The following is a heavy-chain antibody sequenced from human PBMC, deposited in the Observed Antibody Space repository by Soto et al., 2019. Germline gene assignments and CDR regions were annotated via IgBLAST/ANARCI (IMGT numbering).Heavy chain of an antibody. CDR1: GFTFSGYA. Sequence: QSGGSLRLSCAASGFTFSGYAMYWVRQAPGKGLEWVAVISFDGSTKYYADSVKGRFTISRDNSKNTLYLQMNSLRAEDTAVYYCARPRGLYYYYAMDVWGQGTTVTVSS. D-gene: IGHD3-10*01. CDR2: ISFDGSTK. V-gene: IGHV3-30-3*01. J-gene: IGHJ6*02. CDR3: ARPRGLYYYYAMDV.